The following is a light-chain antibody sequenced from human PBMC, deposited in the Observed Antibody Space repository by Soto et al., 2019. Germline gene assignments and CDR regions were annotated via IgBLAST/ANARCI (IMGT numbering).Light chain of an antibody. CDR1: SSDVGGYDY. CDR3: SSYAGSNNYV. V-gene: IGLV2-8*01. Sequence: QSALTQPPSASGSPGQSVTISCTGTSSDVGGYDYVSWFQQHPGKAPKLMIYEVNKRPSGVPDRFSASKSGNTASLTVSDLQTEDEADYYCSSYAGSNNYVFGTGTKLTVL. J-gene: IGLJ1*01. CDR2: EVN.